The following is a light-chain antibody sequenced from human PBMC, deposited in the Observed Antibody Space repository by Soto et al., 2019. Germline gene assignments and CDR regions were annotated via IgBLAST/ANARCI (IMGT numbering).Light chain of an antibody. Sequence: QSVLTQPASVSGSPGQRVTISCTGSSTNFGACYYVPWYQQHPGTAPKLMIYDDSNRPSGVSDRFSGSKSGNTASLPISGLQAEDEADYYCRSYTSSQSALVFGGGTKLTVL. V-gene: IGLV1-40*01. J-gene: IGLJ2*01. CDR3: RSYTSSQSALV. CDR1: STNFGACYY. CDR2: DDS.